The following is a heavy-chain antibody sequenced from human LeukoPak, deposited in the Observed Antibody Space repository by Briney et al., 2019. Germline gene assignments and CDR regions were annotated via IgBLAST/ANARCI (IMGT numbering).Heavy chain of an antibody. J-gene: IGHJ4*02. CDR1: GGSISSYY. CDR2: IYYSGST. D-gene: IGHD2-15*01. V-gene: IGHV4-59*08. CDR3: ARHEYCSGGSCVWEYFDY. Sequence: PSETLSLTCTVSGGSISSYYWSWIRQPPGKGLEWIGYIYYSGSTNYNPSLKSRVTISVDPSKNQFSLKLSSVTAADTAVYYCARHEYCSGGSCVWEYFDYWGQGTLVTVSS.